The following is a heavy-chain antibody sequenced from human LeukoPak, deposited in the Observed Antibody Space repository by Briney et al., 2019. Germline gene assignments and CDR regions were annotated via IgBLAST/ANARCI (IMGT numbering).Heavy chain of an antibody. Sequence: TGESLKISCKGSGHSFTSYWIGWVRQMPGKGLEWMGIIYPGDSDTRYSPSFQGQVTISADKSISTAYLQWSSLKASDTAMYYCATSGNSSGSLFDYWGQGTLVTVSS. CDR2: IYPGDSDT. J-gene: IGHJ4*02. D-gene: IGHD6-19*01. CDR1: GHSFTSYW. CDR3: ATSGNSSGSLFDY. V-gene: IGHV5-51*01.